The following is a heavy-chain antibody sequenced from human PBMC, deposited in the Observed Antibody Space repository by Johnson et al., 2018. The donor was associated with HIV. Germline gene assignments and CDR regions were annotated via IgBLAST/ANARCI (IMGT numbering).Heavy chain of an antibody. CDR2: IYSGGST. CDR3: TTPGIYYDILTGYYKAVEGDDAFDI. Sequence: VQLVESGGGLIQPGGSLRLSCVGSGFTVSSNYMSWVRQAPGKGLEWVSVIYSGGSTYYADSVKGRFTISRDNSKNTLYLQMNSLKTEDTAVYYCTTPGIYYDILTGYYKAVEGDDAFDIWGQGTMVTVSS. V-gene: IGHV3-53*01. J-gene: IGHJ3*02. CDR1: GFTVSSNY. D-gene: IGHD3-9*01.